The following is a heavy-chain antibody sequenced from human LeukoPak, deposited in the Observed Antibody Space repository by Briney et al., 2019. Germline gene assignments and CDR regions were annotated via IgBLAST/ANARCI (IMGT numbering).Heavy chain of an antibody. V-gene: IGHV4-59*01. Sequence: SETLSLTCSVSGGPISGYYWSWIRQPPGKGLEWIGYIYYSGSTNYNPSLKSRVTISVDMSKNQFSLKLSSVTAADTAVYYCARGGGYSYGSPLDYWGQGTLVTVSS. CDR1: GGPISGYY. CDR3: ARGGGYSYGSPLDY. D-gene: IGHD5-18*01. CDR2: IYYSGST. J-gene: IGHJ4*02.